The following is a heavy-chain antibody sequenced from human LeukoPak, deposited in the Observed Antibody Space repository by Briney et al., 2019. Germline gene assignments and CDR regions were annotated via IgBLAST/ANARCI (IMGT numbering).Heavy chain of an antibody. CDR3: ARDPVAGKFDY. CDR2: VKQDGSDK. J-gene: IGHJ4*02. CDR1: GFTFSNYW. V-gene: IGHV3-7*04. Sequence: PGGSLRLSCAASGFTFSNYWMSWVRQAPGKGLEWVANVKQDGSDKYYVDSVKGRFTISRDNAKNSLYLQMNSLRAEATAVYYCARDPVAGKFDYWGQGTLVTVSS. D-gene: IGHD6-19*01.